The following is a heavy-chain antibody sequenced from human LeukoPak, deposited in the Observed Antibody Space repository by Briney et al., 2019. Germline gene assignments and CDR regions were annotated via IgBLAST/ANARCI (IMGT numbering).Heavy chain of an antibody. V-gene: IGHV3-23*01. CDR2: ISGSGDST. D-gene: IGHD6-13*01. CDR1: GFTFSSYA. Sequence: GGSLRLSCAASGFTFSSYAMSWVRQAPGKGLEWVSAISGSGDSTYYGDSVKGRFTISRDNSKNTLYLQVNSLRAEDTAVYFCARDSGYIISSVFGYWGQGTLVTVSS. J-gene: IGHJ4*02. CDR3: ARDSGYIISSVFGY.